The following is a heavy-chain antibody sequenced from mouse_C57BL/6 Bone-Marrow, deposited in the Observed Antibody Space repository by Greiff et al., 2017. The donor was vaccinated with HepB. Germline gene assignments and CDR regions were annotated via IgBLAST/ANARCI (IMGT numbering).Heavy chain of an antibody. V-gene: IGHV1-82*01. CDR1: GYAFSSSW. J-gene: IGHJ1*03. Sequence: QVQLQQSGPELVKPGASVKISCKASGYAFSSSWMNWVKQRPGKGLEWIGRIYPGDGDTNYNGKFKGKATLTADKSSSTAYMQLSSLTSEDSAVYFCARPNYYGSSYLWWYFDVWGTGTTVTVSS. D-gene: IGHD1-1*01. CDR3: ARPNYYGSSYLWWYFDV. CDR2: IYPGDGDT.